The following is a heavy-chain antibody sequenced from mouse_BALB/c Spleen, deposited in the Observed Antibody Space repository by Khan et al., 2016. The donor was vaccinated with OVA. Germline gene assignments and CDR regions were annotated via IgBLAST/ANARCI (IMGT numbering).Heavy chain of an antibody. CDR2: ISSSGST. D-gene: IGHD2-3*01. V-gene: IGHV3-2*02. CDR3: ARDGSRYNYAMDY. CDR1: GYSITSDYA. Sequence: DVKLQESGPGLGKPSQSLSLTCTVTGYSITSDYAWNWIRQFPGNKLEWMGYISSSGSTNYNPALKSRISITRDTSKNQFFLQLNSVTTEDTATYYCARDGSRYNYAMDYWGQGTSVTVSS. J-gene: IGHJ4*01.